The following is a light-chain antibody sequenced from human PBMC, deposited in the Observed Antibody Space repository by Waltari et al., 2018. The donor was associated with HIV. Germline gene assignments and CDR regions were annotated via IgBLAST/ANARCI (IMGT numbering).Light chain of an antibody. CDR3: SSYTSSNTLDV. CDR1: TSDVGGYNY. CDR2: EVS. Sequence: QSALTQPASVSGSPGQSITISCTGTTSDVGGYNYVSWSQQHPGKAPKLMIYEVSNRPSGVSNRFSGSKSGNTASLTISGLQAEDEADYYCSSYTSSNTLDVFGTGTKVTVL. J-gene: IGLJ1*01. V-gene: IGLV2-14*01.